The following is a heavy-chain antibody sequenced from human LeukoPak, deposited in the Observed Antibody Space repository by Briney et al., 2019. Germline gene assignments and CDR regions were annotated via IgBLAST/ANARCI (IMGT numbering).Heavy chain of an antibody. CDR2: IYDSGST. V-gene: IGHV4-39*07. D-gene: IGHD5-18*01. Sequence: SETLSLTCTVSGGSIRSSYYYWGWIRQPPGKGLEWIGSIYDSGSTYYNPSLKSRVTISIDTSKNQFSLKLSSVTAADTAVYYCARDIGYLSPWGQGTLVTVSS. CDR3: ARDIGYLSP. J-gene: IGHJ5*02. CDR1: GGSIRSSYYY.